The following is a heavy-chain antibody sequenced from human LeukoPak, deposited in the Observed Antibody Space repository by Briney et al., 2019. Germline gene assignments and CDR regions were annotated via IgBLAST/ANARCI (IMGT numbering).Heavy chain of an antibody. D-gene: IGHD3-16*01. CDR3: VHINSWGSYSVFDY. Sequence: SGPTLVKPRQTLTLTCTFSGFSLTTSGVGVGWIRQPPGKALEWLALIYWHDDRHYSPSLKSSLTITKDTSKNQVVLTMTKMDPVDTATYYCVHINSWGSYSVFDYWGQGTLVTVSS. CDR1: GFSLTTSGVG. V-gene: IGHV2-5*01. J-gene: IGHJ4*02. CDR2: IYWHDDR.